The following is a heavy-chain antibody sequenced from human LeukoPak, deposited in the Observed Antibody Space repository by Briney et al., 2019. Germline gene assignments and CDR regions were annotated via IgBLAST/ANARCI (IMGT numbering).Heavy chain of an antibody. V-gene: IGHV3-64*01. CDR2: ISSNGGST. CDR1: GFTFSSYA. D-gene: IGHD3-10*01. Sequence: GGSLRLSCAVSGFTFSSYAMHWVRQAPGKGLEYVSAISSNGGSTYYANSVKGRFTISRDNSKNTLYLQMGSLRAEDMAVYYCARGTRGFDYWGQGTLVTVSS. J-gene: IGHJ4*02. CDR3: ARGTRGFDY.